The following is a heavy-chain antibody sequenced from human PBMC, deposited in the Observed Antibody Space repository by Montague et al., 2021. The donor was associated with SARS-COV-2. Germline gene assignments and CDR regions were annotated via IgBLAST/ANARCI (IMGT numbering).Heavy chain of an antibody. Sequence: SLRLSCAASGFTVGNYFMNWVRHTPGKGLEWVSIIFSDFRDGATYYADSVKGRFTISRDNSKNTVFLQMNSLRTDDTAVYYCARGTDDAWEIGHYWGRGTLVTVSS. CDR1: GFTVGNYF. CDR2: IFSDFRDGAT. CDR3: ARGTDDAWEIGHY. V-gene: IGHV3-53*01. J-gene: IGHJ4*02. D-gene: IGHD1-26*01.